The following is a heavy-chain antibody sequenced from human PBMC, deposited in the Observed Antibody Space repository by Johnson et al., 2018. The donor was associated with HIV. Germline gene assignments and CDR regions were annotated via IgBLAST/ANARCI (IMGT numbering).Heavy chain of an antibody. V-gene: IGHV3-66*01. D-gene: IGHD3-9*01. CDR3: ARDGRDLVTRGSFDV. Sequence: VQLVESGGGLVQPGGSLRLSCSASGITVSSNYMSWVRQAPGKGLEWVSVIFTAGDVYYSDSVKGRFTISRDNSENILYLQMNSLRPEDTAVYYCARDGRDLVTRGSFDVWGQGTKVTISS. CDR1: GITVSSNY. CDR2: IFTAGDV. J-gene: IGHJ3*01.